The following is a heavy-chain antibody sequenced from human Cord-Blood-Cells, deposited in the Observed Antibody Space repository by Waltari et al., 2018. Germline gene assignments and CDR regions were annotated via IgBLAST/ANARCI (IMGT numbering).Heavy chain of an antibody. D-gene: IGHD4-17*01. J-gene: IGHJ3*02. Sequence: QVQLQQSGPGLVKPSQTLPLTCPISGARLSSNSPPWTWFRQSPSRGLECLGRTYYRSKWYNDYAVSVKSRITINPDTSKNQFSLQLNSVTPEDTAVYYCARDLAGYGGNSGAFDIWGQGTMVTVSS. CDR1: GARLSSNSPP. V-gene: IGHV6-1*01. CDR3: ARDLAGYGGNSGAFDI. CDR2: TYYRSKWYN.